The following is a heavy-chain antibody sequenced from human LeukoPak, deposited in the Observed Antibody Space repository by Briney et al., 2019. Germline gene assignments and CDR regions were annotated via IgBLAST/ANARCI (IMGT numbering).Heavy chain of an antibody. Sequence: ASVKVSCKASGYTFTGYYMHWVRQATGQGLEWMGWINPNSGGTNYAQNFQGRVTMTRDTSISTAYMELSRLRSDDTAVYYCASGDYGDPPLNYWGQGTLVTVSS. CDR2: INPNSGGT. V-gene: IGHV1-2*02. J-gene: IGHJ4*02. CDR3: ASGDYGDPPLNY. CDR1: GYTFTGYY. D-gene: IGHD4/OR15-4a*01.